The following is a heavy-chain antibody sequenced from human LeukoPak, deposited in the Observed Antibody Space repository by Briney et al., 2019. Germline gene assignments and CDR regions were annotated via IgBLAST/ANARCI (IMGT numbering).Heavy chain of an antibody. D-gene: IGHD6-13*01. Sequence: GGSLRLSCAASGFIFSSYGMHWVRQAPGKGLEWVAVISYDGSNKYYADSVKGRFTISRDNSKNTLYLQMNSLRAEDTAVYYCAKDRHSSSWFTASYFDYWGQGTLVTVSS. CDR2: ISYDGSNK. J-gene: IGHJ4*02. CDR1: GFIFSSYG. V-gene: IGHV3-30*18. CDR3: AKDRHSSSWFTASYFDY.